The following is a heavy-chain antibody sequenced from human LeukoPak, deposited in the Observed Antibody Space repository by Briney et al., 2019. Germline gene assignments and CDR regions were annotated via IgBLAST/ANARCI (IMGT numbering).Heavy chain of an antibody. CDR2: ISGSGGST. CDR3: ATGGENVVITCTDY. Sequence: GGSLRLSCAASGFTFSSYAMSWVRQAPGKGLEWVSAISGSGGSTYYADSVKGRFTISRDNSKNTLYLQMNSLRAEDTAVYYCATGGENVVITCTDYWGQGTLVTVSS. V-gene: IGHV3-23*01. CDR1: GFTFSSYA. D-gene: IGHD3-22*01. J-gene: IGHJ4*02.